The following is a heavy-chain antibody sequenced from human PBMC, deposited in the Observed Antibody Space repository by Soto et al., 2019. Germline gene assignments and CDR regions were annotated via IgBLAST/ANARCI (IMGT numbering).Heavy chain of an antibody. J-gene: IGHJ4*02. CDR3: AKVSSSWYSGFFDL. D-gene: IGHD6-13*01. CDR1: GFTFSSYA. Sequence: PGGSLRLSCAASGFTFSSYAMTWVRQAPGKGLEWVSGLSDSGGSTYYADSVKGRFTISRVNSMNTLYLQMNTLRAEDTAVYYCAKVSSSWYSGFFDLWGQGTLVTVSS. V-gene: IGHV3-23*01. CDR2: LSDSGGST.